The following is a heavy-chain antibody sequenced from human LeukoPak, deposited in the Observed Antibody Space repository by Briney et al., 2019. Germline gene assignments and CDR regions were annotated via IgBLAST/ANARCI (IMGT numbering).Heavy chain of an antibody. V-gene: IGHV3-15*01. D-gene: IGHD3-16*01. CDR3: ATGGYFLDY. CDR2: IKSKVDGGTT. Sequence: PGGSLRLSCAGSGLTFSNAWMNWVRQAPGKGLEWVGRIKSKVDGGTTDYAAPVKGRFTISRDASKNTVFLQVNSLQTEDTAVYFCATGGYFLDYWGQGTLVTVSS. CDR1: GLTFSNAW. J-gene: IGHJ4*02.